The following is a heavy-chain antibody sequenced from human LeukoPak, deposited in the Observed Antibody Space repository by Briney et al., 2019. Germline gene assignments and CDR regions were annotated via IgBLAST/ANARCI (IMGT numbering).Heavy chain of an antibody. V-gene: IGHV3-66*02. CDR3: ARDGGFGGPGGNNWFDS. CDR1: GFTVSAKY. CDR2: IYSDGGT. D-gene: IGHD3-16*01. Sequence: GGSLRLSCAASGFTVSAKYMSWVRQGPGKGLDWISSIYSDGGTNYADSVKGRFTISRDNSKNTLYLQMNSLRPEHTAVYYCARDGGFGGPGGNNWFDSWGQGALVTVSS. J-gene: IGHJ5*01.